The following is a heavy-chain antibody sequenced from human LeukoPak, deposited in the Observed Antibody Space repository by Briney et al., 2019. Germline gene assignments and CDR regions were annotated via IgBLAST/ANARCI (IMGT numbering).Heavy chain of an antibody. CDR1: GGSISSGGYY. CDR3: ARARNYYDSNAFDY. Sequence: SETLSLTCTVSGGSISSGGYYWSWIRQHPGKGLEWIGYIYYSGSTYYNPSLKSRVTISVDTSKNQFSLKLSSVTAADTAVYYCARARNYYDSNAFDYWGQGTLVTVSS. CDR2: IYYSGST. J-gene: IGHJ4*02. V-gene: IGHV4-31*03. D-gene: IGHD3-22*01.